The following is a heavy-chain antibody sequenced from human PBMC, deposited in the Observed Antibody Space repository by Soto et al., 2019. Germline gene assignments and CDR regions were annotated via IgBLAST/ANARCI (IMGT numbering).Heavy chain of an antibody. CDR2: ISGSGGNT. J-gene: IGHJ6*02. CDR1: GFTFSRYA. V-gene: IGHV3-23*01. CDR3: AKPKEGKYYYGMDV. Sequence: EVQLLESGGGLVQPGGSLRLSCAASGFTFSRYALSWVSQAPGKGLEWVSTISGSGGNTYYADSVKGRFTISRDNSKNTLYLQMNSLRAEDTAVYYCAKPKEGKYYYGMDVWGQGTTVTVSS.